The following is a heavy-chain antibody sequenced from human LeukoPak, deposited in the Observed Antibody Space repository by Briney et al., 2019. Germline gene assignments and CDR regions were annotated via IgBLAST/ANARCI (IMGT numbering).Heavy chain of an antibody. CDR1: GFTFSSYW. J-gene: IGHJ5*02. D-gene: IGHD2-15*01. Sequence: PGGSLRLSCAASGFTFSSYWMSWVRQAPGKGLEWVANIKQDGSEKYYVDSVKGRFTISRDNAKNSLYLQMNSLRAEDTAVYYCAREIVVVVAATVGFDPWGQGTLVTVSS. V-gene: IGHV3-7*01. CDR3: AREIVVVVAATVGFDP. CDR2: IKQDGSEK.